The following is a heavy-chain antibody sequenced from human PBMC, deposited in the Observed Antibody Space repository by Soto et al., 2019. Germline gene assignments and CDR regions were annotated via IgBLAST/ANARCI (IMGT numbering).Heavy chain of an antibody. Sequence: EVQVVESGGGLVQPGGSLRLSCAASGFTFSDHFMDWVRQAPGKGLEWVGRTRNEVDYYTVEYAASVKGRFTISRDDSRNSLDLQMNSLKVEDTAVYYCAGLSGGSTGDNYVLPLWGQGTLVTVSA. J-gene: IGHJ4*02. V-gene: IGHV3-72*01. CDR3: AGLSGGSTGDNYVLPL. CDR2: TRNEVDYYTV. CDR1: GFTFSDHF. D-gene: IGHD5-18*01.